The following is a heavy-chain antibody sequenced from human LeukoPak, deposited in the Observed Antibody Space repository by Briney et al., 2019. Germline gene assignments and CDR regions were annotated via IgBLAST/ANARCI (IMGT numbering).Heavy chain of an antibody. D-gene: IGHD3-22*01. J-gene: IGHJ4*02. V-gene: IGHV4-59*08. CDR1: GGSISSYY. CDR3: ASSSSAYYYDSSGYYADY. Sequence: PSETLSLTCTVSGGSISSYYWSWIRQPPGKGLEWIGYIYYSGSTNYNPSLKSRVTISVDTSKNQFSLKLSSVTAADTAVYYCASSSSAYYYDSSGYYADYWGQGTLVTVSS. CDR2: IYYSGST.